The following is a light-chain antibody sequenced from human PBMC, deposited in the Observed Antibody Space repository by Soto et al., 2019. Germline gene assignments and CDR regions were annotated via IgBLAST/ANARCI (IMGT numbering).Light chain of an antibody. CDR3: QQYGSSPFT. CDR1: QSVSSSS. Sequence: EIVLTQSPGTLSLSPGERATLSCRASQSVSSSSLAWYQQKPGQAPRLLIYRGSSKATGIPDRFSGSGSGTDFTLTISRVEPEDFAVYYCQQYGSSPFTFGGGTKVEIK. CDR2: RGS. V-gene: IGKV3-20*01. J-gene: IGKJ4*01.